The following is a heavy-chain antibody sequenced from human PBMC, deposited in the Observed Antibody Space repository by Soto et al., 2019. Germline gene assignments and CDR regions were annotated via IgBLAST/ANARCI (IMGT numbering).Heavy chain of an antibody. CDR1: GGSIRGSSHY. CDR3: ARHDFYDGSGYYSHFHH. V-gene: IGHV4-39*01. Sequence: QLQLQESGPGLMKPSETLSLTCTVSGGSIRGSSHYWGWIRQPPGKGPEWIASRYYSGNSFYNPSLKSRVTISADTSKNQFSLRLTSVTAADTAVYYCARHDFYDGSGYYSHFHHWGQGTLVTVSS. D-gene: IGHD3-22*01. CDR2: RYYSGNS. J-gene: IGHJ1*01.